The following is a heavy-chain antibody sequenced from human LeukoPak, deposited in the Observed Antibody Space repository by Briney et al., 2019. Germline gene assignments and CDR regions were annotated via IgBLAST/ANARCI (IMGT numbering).Heavy chain of an antibody. CDR3: AREDAHGGYSYGF. D-gene: IGHD5-18*01. CDR1: GYTFTSYG. J-gene: IGHJ4*02. V-gene: IGHV1-3*01. Sequence: ASVKVSCKASGYTFTSYGISWVRQAPGQGLEWMGWINAGNGNTKYSQKFQGRVTITRDTSASTAYMELISLISEDTAVYYCAREDAHGGYSYGFWGQGTLVTVSS. CDR2: INAGNGNT.